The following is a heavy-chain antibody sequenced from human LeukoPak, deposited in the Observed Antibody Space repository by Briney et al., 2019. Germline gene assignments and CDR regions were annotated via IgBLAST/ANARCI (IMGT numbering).Heavy chain of an antibody. CDR1: GFTFSNYW. Sequence: GGSLRLSCEGSGFTFSNYWMGWVRQAPGKGLQWVANIKTDGSEKYYVVSVKGRFTISRDNTKNFLYLQMNSLRVEDMAFYYCAKDSVKYSTSPLMYHFDFWGQGTLVTVSS. CDR2: IKTDGSEK. D-gene: IGHD2/OR15-2a*01. V-gene: IGHV3-7*03. J-gene: IGHJ4*02. CDR3: AKDSVKYSTSPLMYHFDF.